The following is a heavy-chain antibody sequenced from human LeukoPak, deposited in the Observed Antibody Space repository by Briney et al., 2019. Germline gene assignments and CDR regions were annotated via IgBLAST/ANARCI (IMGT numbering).Heavy chain of an antibody. J-gene: IGHJ4*02. V-gene: IGHV3-23*01. CDR1: RFAFSNYG. CDR3: AKSSYYDTSGSYREYYFDY. Sequence: GGSLRLSCAVSRFAFSNYGMSWVRQAPGKGLEWVSAISGSGGSTYYADSVKGRFTISRDNSKNTLYLQMNSLRAEDTALYYYAKSSYYDTSGSYREYYFDYWGQGALVTVSS. D-gene: IGHD3-22*01. CDR2: ISGSGGST.